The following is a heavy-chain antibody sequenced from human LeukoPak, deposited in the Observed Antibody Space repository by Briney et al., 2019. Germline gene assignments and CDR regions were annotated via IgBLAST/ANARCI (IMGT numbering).Heavy chain of an antibody. J-gene: IGHJ4*02. CDR1: GGSISSSSYY. Sequence: SETLSLTCTVSGGSISSSSYYWGWIRQPPGKGLEWIVEINHSGSTNYNPSLKSRVTISVDTSKNQFSLKLSSVTAADTAVYYCARGHQGYYYDSSGYLRYWGQGTLVTVSS. V-gene: IGHV4-39*07. CDR3: ARGHQGYYYDSSGYLRY. D-gene: IGHD3-22*01. CDR2: INHSGST.